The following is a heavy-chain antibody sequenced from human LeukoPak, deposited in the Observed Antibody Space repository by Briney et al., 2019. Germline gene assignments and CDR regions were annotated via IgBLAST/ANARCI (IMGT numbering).Heavy chain of an antibody. J-gene: IGHJ5*02. CDR1: GFTLSYYA. Sequence: GGYLRLSSVGSGFTLSYYAMSWVRQEPGKGLEWVSVIRGSGNITTYADTAKGRFTISRDNSKNTLNLQMNSLRADDTAVYFCAKGCTSGNCDASRWFDPWGQGTLVTVSS. CDR3: AKGCTSGNCDASRWFDP. CDR2: IRGSGNIT. V-gene: IGHV3-23*01. D-gene: IGHD2-2*01.